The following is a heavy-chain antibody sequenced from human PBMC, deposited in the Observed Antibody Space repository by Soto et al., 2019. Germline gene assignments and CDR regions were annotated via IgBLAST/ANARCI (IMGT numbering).Heavy chain of an antibody. CDR3: ARLSLDGWFDP. Sequence: QLQLQESGPGLVKPSETLSLTCTVSGGSISSSSYYWGWIRQPPGKGLEWIGSIYYSGSTYYNPSLKSRVTISVDTSKNQFSLKLSSVTAADTAVYYCARLSLDGWFDPWGQGTLVTVSS. V-gene: IGHV4-39*01. CDR1: GGSISSSSYY. J-gene: IGHJ5*02. CDR2: IYYSGST.